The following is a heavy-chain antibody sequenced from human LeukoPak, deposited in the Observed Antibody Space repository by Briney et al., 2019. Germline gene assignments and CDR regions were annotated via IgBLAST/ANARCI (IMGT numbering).Heavy chain of an antibody. CDR2: IYYSGST. CDR1: GGSISSYY. V-gene: IGHV4-59*08. CDR3: ARHLGWDDAFDI. Sequence: PSGTLSLTCAVSGGSISSYYWSWIRQPPGKGLEWIGYIYYSGSTNYNPSLKSRVTISVDTSKNQFSLKLSSVTAADTAVYYCARHLGWDDAFDIWGQGTMVTVSS. D-gene: IGHD6-19*01. J-gene: IGHJ3*02.